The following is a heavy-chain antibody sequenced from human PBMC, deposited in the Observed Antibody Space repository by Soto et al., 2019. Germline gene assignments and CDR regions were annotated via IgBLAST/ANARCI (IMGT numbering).Heavy chain of an antibody. CDR2: IDPSDSYT. CDR3: ANSFSGSSSNDGSGYTNWFDP. V-gene: IGHV5-10-1*01. D-gene: IGHD3-22*01. CDR1: GYSFTSYW. Sequence: PGESLKISCKGSGYSFTSYWISWVRQMPGKGLEWMGRIDPSDSYTNYSPSFQGYVTISADKSISTAYLQWSSLKGSDTALYYCANSFSGSSSNDGSGYTNWFDPWGQGTLVTVSS. J-gene: IGHJ5*02.